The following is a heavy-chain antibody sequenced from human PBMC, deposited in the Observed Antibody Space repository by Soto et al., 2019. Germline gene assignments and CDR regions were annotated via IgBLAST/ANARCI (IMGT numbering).Heavy chain of an antibody. CDR3: AKDVVPAAMPRNYFDY. J-gene: IGHJ4*02. CDR1: GFTFSSYG. Sequence: QVQLVESGGGVVQPGRSLRLSCAASGFTFSSYGMHWVRQAPGKGLEWVAVISYDGSNKYYADSVKGRFTISRDNSKNTLYLQMNSLRAEDTAVYYCAKDVVPAAMPRNYFDYWGQGTLVTVSS. V-gene: IGHV3-30*18. CDR2: ISYDGSNK. D-gene: IGHD2-2*01.